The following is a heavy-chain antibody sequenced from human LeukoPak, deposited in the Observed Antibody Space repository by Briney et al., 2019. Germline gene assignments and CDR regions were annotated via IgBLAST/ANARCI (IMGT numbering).Heavy chain of an antibody. V-gene: IGHV1-18*01. CDR3: ARSRPIVVVAATPGWFDP. CDR2: ISAYNGNT. J-gene: IGHJ5*02. Sequence: ASVKVSFTASGYTFTIYGISWVRQAPGQGLEWMGWISAYNGNTNYAQKLQGRVTMTTDTSTSTAYMELRSLRSDDTAVYYCARSRPIVVVAATPGWFDPWGQGTLVTVSS. CDR1: GYTFTIYG. D-gene: IGHD2-15*01.